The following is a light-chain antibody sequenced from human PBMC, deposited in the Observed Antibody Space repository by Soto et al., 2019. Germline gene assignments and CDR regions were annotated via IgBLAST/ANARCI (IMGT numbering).Light chain of an antibody. CDR1: QSIRSH. CDR2: AAS. J-gene: IGKJ1*01. Sequence: DIQMTQSPSSLSASVGDRVTITCRASQSIRSHLIWYQQKSGRAPNPLIYAASTLRSGVPSRFSGSGSGTDFILTISTLQPEDFATYYCQQNYSTPRTFGQGTQVEIK. V-gene: IGKV1-39*01. CDR3: QQNYSTPRT.